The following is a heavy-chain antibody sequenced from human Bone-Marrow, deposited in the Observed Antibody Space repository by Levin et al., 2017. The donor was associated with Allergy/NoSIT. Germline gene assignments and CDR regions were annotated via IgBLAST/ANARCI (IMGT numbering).Heavy chain of an antibody. V-gene: IGHV3-73*01. D-gene: IGHD6-19*01. CDR2: IRSKANSYAT. CDR1: GFTFSGSA. CDR3: TREAGRGYGYYYYYYMDV. J-gene: IGHJ6*03. Sequence: GESLKISCAASGFTFSGSAMHWVRQASGKGLEWVGRIRSKANSYATAYAASVKGRFTISRDDSKNTAYLQMNSLKTEDTAVYYCTREAGRGYGYYYYYYMDVWGKGTTVTVSS.